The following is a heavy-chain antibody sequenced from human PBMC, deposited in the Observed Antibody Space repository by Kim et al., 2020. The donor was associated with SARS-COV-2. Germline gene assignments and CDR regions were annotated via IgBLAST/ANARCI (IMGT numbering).Heavy chain of an antibody. V-gene: IGHV1-18*04. CDR3: AREGYGYPYYYYGMDV. Sequence: ASVKVSCKASGYTFTSYGISWVRQAPGQGLEWMGWISAYNGNTSYAQKLQGRVTMTTDTSTSTAYMELRSLRSDDTAVYYCAREGYGYPYYYYGMDVWGQGTTVTVSS. J-gene: IGHJ6*02. D-gene: IGHD5-18*01. CDR2: ISAYNGNT. CDR1: GYTFTSYG.